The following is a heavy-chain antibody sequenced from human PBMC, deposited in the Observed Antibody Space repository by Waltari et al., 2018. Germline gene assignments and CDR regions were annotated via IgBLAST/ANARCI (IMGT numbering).Heavy chain of an antibody. CDR1: GGSISSYY. CDR3: ARGGTYYDILTGYYPYYYYYMDV. CDR2: IYYSGST. Sequence: QVQLQESGPGLVKPSETLSLTCTVSGGSISSYYWSWLRQPPGKGLEWIGYIYYSGSTNYNPSLKSRVTISVDTSKNQFSLKLSSVTAADTAVYYCARGGTYYDILTGYYPYYYYYMDVWGKGTTVTVSS. D-gene: IGHD3-9*01. J-gene: IGHJ6*03. V-gene: IGHV4-59*01.